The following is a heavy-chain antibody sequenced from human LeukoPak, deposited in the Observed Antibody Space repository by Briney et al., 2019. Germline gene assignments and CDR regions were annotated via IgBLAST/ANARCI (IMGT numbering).Heavy chain of an antibody. CDR1: GGSISSSSYY. J-gene: IGHJ5*02. D-gene: IGHD4-17*01. CDR3: ATIGTTVTTSWCDP. Sequence: PSETLSLTCTVSGGSISSSSYYWGWIRQPPGKGLEWIGSIYYSGSTYYNPSLKSRVTISVDTSKNQFSLKLSSVTAADTAVYYCATIGTTVTTSWCDPWGQGTLVTVSS. CDR2: IYYSGST. V-gene: IGHV4-39*01.